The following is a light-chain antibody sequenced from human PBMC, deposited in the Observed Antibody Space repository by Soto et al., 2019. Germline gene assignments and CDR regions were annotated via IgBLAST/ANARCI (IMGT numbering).Light chain of an antibody. CDR3: QQYNSYSPRT. CDR2: DAS. CDR1: QSISSW. J-gene: IGKJ1*01. V-gene: IGKV1-5*01. Sequence: DIQMTQSPSTLSASVGDRVTITCRASQSISSWLAWYLQKPGKAPKLLIYDASSLESGVPARFSGIGTGTEFTLTISSLQPDDFATYFCQQYNSYSPRTFGQGINVEIK.